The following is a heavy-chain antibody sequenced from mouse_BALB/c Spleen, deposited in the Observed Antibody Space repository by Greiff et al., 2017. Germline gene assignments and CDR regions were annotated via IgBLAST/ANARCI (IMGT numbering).Heavy chain of an antibody. Sequence: VQLQQSGAELAKPGASVKMSCKASGYTFTSYWMHWVKQRPGQGLEWIGYINPSTGYTEYNQKFKDKATLTADKSSSTAYMQLSSLTSEDSAVYYCASGVTTLYYYAMDYWGQGTSVTVSS. D-gene: IGHD2-1*01. V-gene: IGHV1-7*01. CDR2: INPSTGYT. CDR3: ASGVTTLYYYAMDY. J-gene: IGHJ4*01. CDR1: GYTFTSYW.